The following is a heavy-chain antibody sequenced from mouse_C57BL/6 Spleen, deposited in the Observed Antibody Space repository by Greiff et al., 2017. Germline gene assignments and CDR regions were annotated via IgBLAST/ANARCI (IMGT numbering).Heavy chain of an antibody. CDR3: ARGGSSYNYARDY. J-gene: IGHJ4*01. Sequence: QVHVKQSGPELVKPGASVKISCKASGYSFTSYYIHWVKQRPGQGLEWIGWIYPGSGNTKYNEKFKGKATLTADTSSSTTYMQLSSLTSEDSAVYYCARGGSSYNYARDYWGQGTSVTVSS. D-gene: IGHD1-1*01. CDR1: GYSFTSYY. CDR2: IYPGSGNT. V-gene: IGHV1-66*01.